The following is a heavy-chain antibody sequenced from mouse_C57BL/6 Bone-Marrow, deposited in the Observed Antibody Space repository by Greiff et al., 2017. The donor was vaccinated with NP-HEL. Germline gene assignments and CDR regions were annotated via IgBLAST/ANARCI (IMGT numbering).Heavy chain of an antibody. CDR3: ARREGYDYDGVFAY. Sequence: QVQLQQSGAELVRPGTSVKVSCKASGYAFTNYLIEWVKQRPGQGLEWIGVINPGSGGTNYNEKFKGKATLTADKSSSTAYMQLSSLTSEDSAVYFCARREGYDYDGVFAYWGQGTLVTVSA. V-gene: IGHV1-54*01. CDR2: INPGSGGT. CDR1: GYAFTNYL. J-gene: IGHJ3*01. D-gene: IGHD2-4*01.